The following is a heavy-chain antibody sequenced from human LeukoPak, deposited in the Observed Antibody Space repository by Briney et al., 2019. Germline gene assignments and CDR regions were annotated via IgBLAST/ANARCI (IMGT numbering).Heavy chain of an antibody. Sequence: SETLSLTCTVSGGSISNYYWSWIRQPPGKGLEWIGYIFYRGSIDYSPSLQSRVTISVDTSKNHLSLRLTSVTAADTAVYFCARGVVLGQDDSFDIWGRGTMVTVSS. D-gene: IGHD3/OR15-3a*01. CDR1: GGSISNYY. V-gene: IGHV4-59*12. J-gene: IGHJ3*02. CDR2: IFYRGSI. CDR3: ARGVVLGQDDSFDI.